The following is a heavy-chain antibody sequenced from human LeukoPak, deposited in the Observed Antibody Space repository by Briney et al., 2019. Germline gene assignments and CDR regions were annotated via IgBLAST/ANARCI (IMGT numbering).Heavy chain of an antibody. CDR2: IYYSGST. CDR1: GGSISSSSYY. CDR3: ARIRGYSSSWPYYFDY. J-gene: IGHJ4*02. Sequence: SETLSLTCTVSGGSISSSSYYWGWIRQPPWKGLEWIGSIYYSGSTNYNPSLKSRVTISVDTSKNQFSLKLSSVTAADTAVYYCARIRGYSSSWPYYFDYWGQGTLVTVSS. D-gene: IGHD6-13*01. V-gene: IGHV4-39*07.